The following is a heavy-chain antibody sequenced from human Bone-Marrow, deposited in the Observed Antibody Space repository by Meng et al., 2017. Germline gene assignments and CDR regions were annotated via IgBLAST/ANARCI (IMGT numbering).Heavy chain of an antibody. Sequence: GESLKISCAASGFTFSGYWMHWVRQAPGKGLVWVSRINGDGSSTSYANSVKGRFTISRDNAKNSLYLQMSSLRAEDTALYYCARYMKTEMATIRLDCWGQGTLVTVSS. CDR3: ARYMKTEMATIRLDC. J-gene: IGHJ4*02. D-gene: IGHD5-24*01. CDR2: INGDGSST. V-gene: IGHV3-74*01. CDR1: GFTFSGYW.